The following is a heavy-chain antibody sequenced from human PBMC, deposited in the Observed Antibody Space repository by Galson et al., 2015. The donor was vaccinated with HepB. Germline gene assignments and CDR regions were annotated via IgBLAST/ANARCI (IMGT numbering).Heavy chain of an antibody. J-gene: IGHJ4*02. CDR1: GFTFSSYA. CDR3: AKDSTWGGSYYFPHLSQVIAYFDY. V-gene: IGHV3-23*01. Sequence: SLRLSCAASGFTFSSYAMSWVRQAPGKGLEWVSAISGSGGSTYYADSVKGRFTISRDSSKNTLYLQMNSLRAEDTAVYYCAKDSTWGGSYYFPHLSQVIAYFDYWGQGTLVTVSS. D-gene: IGHD1-26*01. CDR2: ISGSGGST.